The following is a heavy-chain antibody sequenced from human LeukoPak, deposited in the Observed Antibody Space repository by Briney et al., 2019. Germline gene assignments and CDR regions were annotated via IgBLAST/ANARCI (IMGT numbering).Heavy chain of an antibody. CDR2: MNPNSGNT. V-gene: IGHV1-8*01. Sequence: ASVKVSCKASGYTFTSYDINWVRQATGQGLEWMGWMNPNSGNTGYAQKFQGRVTMTRNTSISTAYMELSRLRSDDTAVYYCARDLEGDYGGNSGPGYFDYWGQGTLVTVSS. CDR3: ARDLEGDYGGNSGPGYFDY. CDR1: GYTFTSYD. J-gene: IGHJ4*02. D-gene: IGHD4-23*01.